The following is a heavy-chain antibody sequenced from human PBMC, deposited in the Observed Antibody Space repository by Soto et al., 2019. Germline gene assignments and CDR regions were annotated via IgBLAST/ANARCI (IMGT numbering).Heavy chain of an antibody. CDR3: ARDGAVAGNGWFDP. D-gene: IGHD6-19*01. CDR1: GGSFSSYA. J-gene: IGHJ5*02. Sequence: QVQLVQSGAEVKKPGSSVRVSCKASGGSFSSYAISWLRQAPGQGLEWMGGIIPIFGTANYAQKFQGRVTITADESTSTAYMELSSLRSEDTAVYYCARDGAVAGNGWFDPWGQGTLVTVSS. CDR2: IIPIFGTA. V-gene: IGHV1-69*01.